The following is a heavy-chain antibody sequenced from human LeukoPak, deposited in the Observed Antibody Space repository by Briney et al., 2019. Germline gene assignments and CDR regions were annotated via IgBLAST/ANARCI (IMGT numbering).Heavy chain of an antibody. D-gene: IGHD3-22*01. CDR1: GLTFSDYY. CDR3: ARSDNYDSSYDY. CDR2: ISSSGSTI. J-gene: IGHJ4*02. V-gene: IGHV3-11*01. Sequence: GGSLRLSCAASGLTFSDYYMSWIRQAPGKGLEWVSYISSSGSTIYYADSVKGRFTISRDNAKNSLYLQMNSLRAEDTAVYYCARSDNYDSSYDYWGQGTLVTVSS.